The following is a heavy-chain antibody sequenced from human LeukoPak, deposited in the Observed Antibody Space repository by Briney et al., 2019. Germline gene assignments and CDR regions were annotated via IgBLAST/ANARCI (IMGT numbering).Heavy chain of an antibody. V-gene: IGHV3-21*05. CDR1: GFTFSSFS. J-gene: IGHJ4*02. CDR2: ISSSSSYI. D-gene: IGHD3-22*01. Sequence: GGSLRLSCAASGFTFSSFSVNWVRQAPGKGPEWVSYISSSSSYIYYADSVKGRFTISRDNAKNSLYLQMNSLRAEDTAVYYWARDSTYYDSSGHDYWGQGTLVTVSS. CDR3: ARDSTYYDSSGHDY.